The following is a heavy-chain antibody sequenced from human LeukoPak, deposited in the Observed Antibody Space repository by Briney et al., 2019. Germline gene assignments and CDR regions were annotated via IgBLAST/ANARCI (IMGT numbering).Heavy chain of an antibody. D-gene: IGHD2-15*01. V-gene: IGHV4-38-2*02. Sequence: SETLSLTCTVSGYSISSGYYWGWIRQPPGKGLEWIGSIYHSGSTYYNPSLRSRVTISVDTSKNQFSLKLSSVTAADTAVYYCARVRMVAATPWWFDPWGQGTLVTVSS. CDR2: IYHSGST. J-gene: IGHJ5*02. CDR1: GYSISSGYY. CDR3: ARVRMVAATPWWFDP.